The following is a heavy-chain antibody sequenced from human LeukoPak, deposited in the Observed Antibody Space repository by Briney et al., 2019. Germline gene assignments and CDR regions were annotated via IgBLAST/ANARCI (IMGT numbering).Heavy chain of an antibody. J-gene: IGHJ4*02. V-gene: IGHV3-48*03. CDR1: GFTFSSYE. CDR3: AKGYCSSTSCPEFDY. Sequence: PGGFLRLSCAASGFTFSSYEMNWVRQAPGKGLEWVSYISSSGSTIYYADSVKGRFTISRDNAKNSLYLQMNSLRAEDTAVYYCAKGYCSSTSCPEFDYWGQGTLVTVSS. D-gene: IGHD2-2*01. CDR2: ISSSGSTI.